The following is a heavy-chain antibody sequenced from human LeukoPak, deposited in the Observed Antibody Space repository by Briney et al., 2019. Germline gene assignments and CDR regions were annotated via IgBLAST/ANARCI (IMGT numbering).Heavy chain of an antibody. CDR3: AKTVLAAADYYYYGMDV. V-gene: IGHV3-23*01. D-gene: IGHD6-13*01. CDR2: ISGSGGST. J-gene: IGHJ6*02. Sequence: GRSLRLSCAASGFTFDDYAMHWVRQAPGKGLEWVSAISGSGGSTYYADSVKGRFTISRDNSKNTLYLQMNSLRAEDTAVYYCAKTVLAAADYYYYGMDVWGQGTTVTVSS. CDR1: GFTFDDYA.